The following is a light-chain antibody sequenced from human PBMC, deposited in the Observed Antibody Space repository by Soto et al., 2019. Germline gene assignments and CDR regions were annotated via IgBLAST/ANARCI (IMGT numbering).Light chain of an antibody. CDR3: QSYDSSLSGVV. CDR2: INT. V-gene: IGLV1-40*01. Sequence: QAVVTQPPSVSGAPGQRVTISCTGSRSNIGAGYDVHWYQHLPGTAPKLLIYINTKRPSGVPERFSGSKSGTSASLAITGLQAEDEAVYYCQSYDSSLSGVVFGGGTKLTVL. J-gene: IGLJ2*01. CDR1: RSNIGAGYD.